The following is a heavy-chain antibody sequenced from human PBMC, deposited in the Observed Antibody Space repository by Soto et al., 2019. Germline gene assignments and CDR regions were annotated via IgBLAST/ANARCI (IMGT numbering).Heavy chain of an antibody. CDR2: IFSNDEK. V-gene: IGHV2-26*01. CDR1: GFSLSNARMG. J-gene: IGHJ3*02. Sequence: QVTLKESGPVLVKPTETLTLTCTVSGFSLSNARMGVSWIRQPPGKALEWLAHIFSNDEKSYSTSLKSRLTISKDTSKSQVVLTMTNMDPVDTATYYCARTTYYYDSSGYYRRDDAFDIWGQGTMVTVSS. D-gene: IGHD3-22*01. CDR3: ARTTYYYDSSGYYRRDDAFDI.